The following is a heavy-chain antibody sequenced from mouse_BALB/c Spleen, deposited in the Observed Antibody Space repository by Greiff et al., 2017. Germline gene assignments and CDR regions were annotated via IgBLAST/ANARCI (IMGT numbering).Heavy chain of an antibody. V-gene: IGHV5-17*02. Sequence: EVKLVESGGGLVQPGGSRKLSRAASGFTFSSFGMHWVRQAPEKGLEWVAYISSGSSTIYYADTVKGRFTISRDNPKNTLFLQMTSLRSEDTAMYYCARSGDFDYWGQGTTLTVSS. CDR3: ARSGDFDY. CDR1: GFTFSSFG. CDR2: ISSGSSTI. J-gene: IGHJ2*01. D-gene: IGHD4-1*01.